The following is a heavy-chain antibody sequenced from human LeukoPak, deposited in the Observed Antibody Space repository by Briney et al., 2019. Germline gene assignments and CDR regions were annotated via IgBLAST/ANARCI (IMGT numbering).Heavy chain of an antibody. D-gene: IGHD3-22*01. Sequence: SETLSLTCTVSGGSISSGSYYWSWIRQPAGKGLEWIGRIYTSGSTNYNPSLKSRVTISVDTSKNQFSLKLSSVTAADTAVYYCARGYTYYYDQSLAFDIWGQGTMVTVSS. J-gene: IGHJ3*02. CDR2: IYTSGST. V-gene: IGHV4-61*02. CDR3: ARGYTYYYDQSLAFDI. CDR1: GGSISSGSYY.